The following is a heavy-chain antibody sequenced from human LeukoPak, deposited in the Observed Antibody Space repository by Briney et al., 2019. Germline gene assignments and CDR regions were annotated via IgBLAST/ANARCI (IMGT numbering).Heavy chain of an antibody. CDR1: GFTFGDYA. V-gene: IGHV3-49*04. J-gene: IGHJ4*02. Sequence: PGGSLRLSCTASGFTFGDYAMSWVRQAPGKGLEWVGFIRSKAYGGTTEYAASVKSRFTISRDDSKSIAYLQMNSLKTEDTAVYYCTRGLASYYGSGEADYYFDYWGQGTLVTVSS. CDR2: IRSKAYGGTT. CDR3: TRGLASYYGSGEADYYFDY. D-gene: IGHD3-10*01.